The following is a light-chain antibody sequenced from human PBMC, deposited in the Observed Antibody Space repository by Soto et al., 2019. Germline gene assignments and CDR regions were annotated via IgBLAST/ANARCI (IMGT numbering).Light chain of an antibody. V-gene: IGLV2-14*01. CDR3: SPHTSTLAYV. Sequence: LTQPASVSGSPGQSITISCTGTSSDVGGYNSVSWYQHHPGQAPKLMIYEVTHRPSGVSNRFSGSKFGNTASLTISGLQADDEADYYCSPHTSTLAYVFGSGTKVTVL. CDR1: SSDVGGYNS. J-gene: IGLJ1*01. CDR2: EVT.